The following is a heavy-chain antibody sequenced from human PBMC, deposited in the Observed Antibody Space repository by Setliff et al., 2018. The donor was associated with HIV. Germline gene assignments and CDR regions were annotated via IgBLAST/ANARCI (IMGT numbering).Heavy chain of an antibody. CDR2: IIPMYGVT. CDR3: ARGLYYYDSSGYYLPAAFDI. CDR1: GGTFSSYV. J-gene: IGHJ3*02. V-gene: IGHV1-18*01. D-gene: IGHD3-22*01. Sequence: ASVKVSCKASGGTFSSYVISWVRQAPGQGPEWMGGIIPMYGVTNYAQKLQGRVTMTTDTSTSTAYMELRSLRSDDTAVYYCARGLYYYDSSGYYLPAAFDIWGQGTMVTVS.